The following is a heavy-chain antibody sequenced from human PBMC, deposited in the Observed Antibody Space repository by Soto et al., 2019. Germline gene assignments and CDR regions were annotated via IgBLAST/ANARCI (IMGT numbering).Heavy chain of an antibody. CDR1: GFNFSPYF. V-gene: IGHV3-74*01. J-gene: IGHJ3*02. Sequence: EAHLVESGGGLPPPGGSLSLSCVASGFNFSPYFMAWVRQGPGRGLEWVSHIKGDGTTTAYADSVRGRFIISRDNGRNTLFLQMNSLRDEDTAVYYCVRDRGTPDSFDIWGQGTTVIVSS. D-gene: IGHD1-26*01. CDR2: IKGDGTTT. CDR3: VRDRGTPDSFDI.